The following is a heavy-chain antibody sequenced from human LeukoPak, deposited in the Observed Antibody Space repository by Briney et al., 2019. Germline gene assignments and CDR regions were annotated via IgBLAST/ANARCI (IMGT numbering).Heavy chain of an antibody. CDR1: GYIFGDYN. V-gene: IGHV3-49*04. Sequence: GGSLSLSCTTSGYIFGDYNMNWVRQAPGKGQEWVGYIRDKFHDRTTDFAASVKGRFTISRDDSKSIAYLQMTSLKSEDTAVYYCSRGQKDPYGPEFDYWGQGTLVTVSS. CDR2: IRDKFHDRTT. CDR3: SRGQKDPYGPEFDY. D-gene: IGHD3-10*01. J-gene: IGHJ4*02.